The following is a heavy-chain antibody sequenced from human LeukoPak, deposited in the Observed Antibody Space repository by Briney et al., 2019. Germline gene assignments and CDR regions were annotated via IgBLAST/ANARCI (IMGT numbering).Heavy chain of an antibody. V-gene: IGHV4-39*01. D-gene: IGHD6-13*01. J-gene: IGHJ4*02. CDR2: IYYSGST. Sequence: PSETLSLTCTVSGGSISSSSAYWGWIRQPPGKGLEWIGSIYYSGSTYYNPSLKSRVTISVDTSKNQLSLKLTSVTAADTAVYYCARHGGAAGGHWGQGTLVTVSS. CDR1: GGSISSSSAY. CDR3: ARHGGAAGGH.